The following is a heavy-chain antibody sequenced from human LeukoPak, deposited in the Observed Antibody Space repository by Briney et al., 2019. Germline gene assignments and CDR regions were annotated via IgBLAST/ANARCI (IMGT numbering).Heavy chain of an antibody. V-gene: IGHV4-59*01. Sequence: KPSETLSLTCTVSGGSISSYYWNWIQQPPGKGLEWIGYIYYSGSTNYNPSLKSRVTISVDTSKNQFSLKLSSVTAADTAVYYCARGADSSGYYSIFYFDYWGQGTLVTVSS. CDR1: GGSISSYY. J-gene: IGHJ4*02. CDR2: IYYSGST. CDR3: ARGADSSGYYSIFYFDY. D-gene: IGHD3-22*01.